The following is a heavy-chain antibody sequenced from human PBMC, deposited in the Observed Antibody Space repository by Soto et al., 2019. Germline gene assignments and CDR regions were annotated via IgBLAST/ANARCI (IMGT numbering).Heavy chain of an antibody. J-gene: IGHJ6*02. CDR3: IVRDYWTNGVCSMDV. CDR1: GFTFSGSA. CDR2: IRSKANSYAT. D-gene: IGHD2-8*01. V-gene: IGHV3-73*01. Sequence: GGSLRLSCAASGFTFSGSAMHWVRQASGKGLEWVGRIRSKANSYATAYAASVKGRFTISRDDSKNTAYLQMNSLETEDTAVYYCIVRDYWTNGVCSMDVWGQGTTVTVSS.